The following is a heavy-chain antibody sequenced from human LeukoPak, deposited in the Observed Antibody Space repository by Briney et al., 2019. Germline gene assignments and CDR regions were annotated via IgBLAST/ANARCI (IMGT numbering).Heavy chain of an antibody. CDR3: AKGPPAGVSDTPAFDN. J-gene: IGHJ4*02. Sequence: PGGSLRLSCAASGFTFTSFGMHWVRQAPGEGLEWVASIGSEGSETFYGGSLKGRLTTSRDNSKKILYLQVNSARLAHRAVYYCAKGPPAGVSDTPAFDNWGQGTLVIVSS. V-gene: IGHV3-30*02. CDR1: GFTFTSFG. CDR2: IGSEGSET. D-gene: IGHD2-2*01.